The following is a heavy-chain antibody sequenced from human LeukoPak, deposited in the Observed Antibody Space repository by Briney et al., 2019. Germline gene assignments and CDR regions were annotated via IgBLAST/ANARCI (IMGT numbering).Heavy chain of an antibody. Sequence: GGSLRLSCAASGFTVSSNYMTWVRQAPGKGLEWVSVIYSGGSTYYADSVKGRFTISRDNSKNTLYLQMNTPRADDTAVCYCARDGYSSSSNWFDPWGRGTLVTVSS. J-gene: IGHJ5*02. CDR2: IYSGGST. CDR1: GFTVSSNY. D-gene: IGHD6-13*01. CDR3: ARDGYSSSSNWFDP. V-gene: IGHV3-66*01.